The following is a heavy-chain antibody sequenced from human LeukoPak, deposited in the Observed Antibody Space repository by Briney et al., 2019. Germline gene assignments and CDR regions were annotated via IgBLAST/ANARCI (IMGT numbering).Heavy chain of an antibody. Sequence: SETLSLTCAVSGYSISSGYYWGWIRQPPGKGLEWIGSIYHSGSTNYNPSLKSRVTISVDTSKNQFSLKLSSVTAADTAVYYCAREACSSTSCTESWGQGTLVTVSS. CDR1: GYSISSGYY. D-gene: IGHD2-2*01. CDR2: IYHSGST. J-gene: IGHJ4*02. V-gene: IGHV4-38-2*02. CDR3: AREACSSTSCTES.